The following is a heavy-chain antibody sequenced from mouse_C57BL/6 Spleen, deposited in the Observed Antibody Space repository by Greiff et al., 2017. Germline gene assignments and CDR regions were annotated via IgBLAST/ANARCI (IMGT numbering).Heavy chain of an antibody. J-gene: IGHJ1*03. CDR1: GYTFTGYW. CDR2: ILPGSGST. V-gene: IGHV1-9*01. Sequence: QVQLQQSGAELMKPGASVKLSCKATGYTFTGYWIEWVKQRPGHGLEWIGGILPGSGSTNTNGKFKGKATFTADTSSNTAYMQLSSLTTEDSAIYYCASPYGKGYFDVWGTGTTVTVSS. CDR3: ASPYGKGYFDV. D-gene: IGHD1-1*01.